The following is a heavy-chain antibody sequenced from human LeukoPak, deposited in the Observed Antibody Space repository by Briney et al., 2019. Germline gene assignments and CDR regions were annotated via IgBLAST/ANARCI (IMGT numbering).Heavy chain of an antibody. D-gene: IGHD2-2*01. V-gene: IGHV4-4*07. CDR3: ARVPAAPRAYDI. CDR1: GGSISSYY. Sequence: SETLSLTCTFSGGSISSYYWSWTRQPAGKGLEWIGRIYTSGSTNYNPSLKSRVTMSVDTSKNQFSLKLSSVTAADTAVYYCARVPAAPRAYDIWGQGTMVTVSS. CDR2: IYTSGST. J-gene: IGHJ3*02.